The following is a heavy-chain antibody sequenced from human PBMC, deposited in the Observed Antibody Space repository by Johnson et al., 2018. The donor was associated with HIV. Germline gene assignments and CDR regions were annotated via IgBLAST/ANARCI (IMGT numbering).Heavy chain of an antibody. Sequence: VHLVESGGALVQPGGSLRLSCAASGFTFSSYAMSWVPQAPGKGLEWVSVISGSGGTTYYADSVKGRFTISRDNSKNTLYLQMNSLRAEDTAVYYCASLSSSGAFDIWGQGTMVTVSS. CDR3: ASLSSSGAFDI. V-gene: IGHV3-23*04. J-gene: IGHJ3*02. CDR1: GFTFSSYA. D-gene: IGHD6-6*01. CDR2: ISGSGGTT.